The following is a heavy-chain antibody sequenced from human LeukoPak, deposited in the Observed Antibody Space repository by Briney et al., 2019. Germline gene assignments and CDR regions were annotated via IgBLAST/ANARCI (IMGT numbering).Heavy chain of an antibody. CDR2: VNPNSGNT. CDR1: GYTFISTD. V-gene: IGHV1-8*01. D-gene: IGHD2-15*01. CDR3: ARDMFGGGSPSGGL. Sequence: ASVKVSCKASGYTFISTDIHWVRQATGQGLEWMGWVNPNSGNTGYAQKFQGRVTMTRDTSTSTVYMELSSLRSEDTAVYYCARDMFGGGSPSGGLWGQGTLVTVSS. J-gene: IGHJ4*02.